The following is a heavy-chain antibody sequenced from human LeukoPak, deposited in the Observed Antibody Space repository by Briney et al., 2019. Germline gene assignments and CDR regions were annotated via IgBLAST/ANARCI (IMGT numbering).Heavy chain of an antibody. Sequence: SETLSLTCAVYGGSFSGYYWSWIRQPPGKGLEWIGEINHSGSTNYNPSLKSRVTISVDTSKNQFSLKLSSVTAADTAVYYCARGRVAARRGVAFDIWGQGTMVTVSS. CDR1: GGSFSGYY. CDR3: ARGRVAARRGVAFDI. CDR2: INHSGST. V-gene: IGHV4-34*01. D-gene: IGHD6-6*01. J-gene: IGHJ3*02.